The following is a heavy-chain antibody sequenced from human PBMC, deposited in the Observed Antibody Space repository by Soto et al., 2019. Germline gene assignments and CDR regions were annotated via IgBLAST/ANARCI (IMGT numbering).Heavy chain of an antibody. J-gene: IGHJ3*02. CDR1: GFTFDDYA. D-gene: IGHD3-10*01. CDR2: ITWNSGSI. V-gene: IGHV3-9*01. CDR3: ARGPGGLAFDI. Sequence: GGSLRLSCAASGFTFDDYAMHWVRLAPGKGLEWVSGITWNSGSIGYAGSVKGRFTISRDSAKNSLYLQMNSLRADDTAFYYCARGPGGLAFDIWGQGTMVT.